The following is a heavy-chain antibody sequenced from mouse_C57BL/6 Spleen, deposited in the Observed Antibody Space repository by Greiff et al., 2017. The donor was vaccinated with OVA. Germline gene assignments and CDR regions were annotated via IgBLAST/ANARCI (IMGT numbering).Heavy chain of an antibody. CDR2: IDPETGGT. Sequence: VQLQQSGAELVRPGASVTLSCKASGYTFTDYEMHWVKQTPVHGLEWIGAIDPETGGTAYNQKFKGKAILTADKSPSTAYMELRSLTSEDSAVYYCTRGDYGLFDYWGQGTTLTVSS. CDR3: TRGDYGLFDY. V-gene: IGHV1-15*01. CDR1: GYTFTDYE. D-gene: IGHD1-1*01. J-gene: IGHJ2*01.